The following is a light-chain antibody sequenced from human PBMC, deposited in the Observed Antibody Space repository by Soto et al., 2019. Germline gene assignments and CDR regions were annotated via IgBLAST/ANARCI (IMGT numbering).Light chain of an antibody. Sequence: IKLSQSPSSLSASVGATVIITSRASQTISSHLNWYQQKPGKAPNILVYAASSLQSGVPSRFTGSGSGTDFTLTISSLQPEDFATYFCQQSYTTPITLGQGTRLEIK. CDR3: QQSYTTPIT. CDR1: QTISSH. J-gene: IGKJ5*01. V-gene: IGKV1-39*01. CDR2: AAS.